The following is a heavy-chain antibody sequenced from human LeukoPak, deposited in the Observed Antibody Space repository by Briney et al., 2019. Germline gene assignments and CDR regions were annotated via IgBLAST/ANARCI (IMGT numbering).Heavy chain of an antibody. D-gene: IGHD6-19*01. V-gene: IGHV3-33*01. CDR1: GFSFSTYG. Sequence: PGRSLRLSCAASGFSFSTYGMHWVRQAPGKGLEWVAVIWNDGSNKYYEDSVKGRFTISRDNSKNMVYLQMNSLRAEDTAVYYCARTREQWQVLDYWGQGTLVTVSS. CDR2: IWNDGSNK. CDR3: ARTREQWQVLDY. J-gene: IGHJ4*02.